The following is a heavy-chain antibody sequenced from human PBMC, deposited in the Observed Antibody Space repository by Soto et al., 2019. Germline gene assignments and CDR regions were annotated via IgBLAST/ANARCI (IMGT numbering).Heavy chain of an antibody. CDR2: VSHDGRNT. V-gene: IGHV3-30*18. J-gene: IGHJ4*02. Sequence: VQLVESRGGVVQPGRSLRLSCAASGFTFSDYAMHWVRQAPGKGLEWVAVVSHDGRNTHYADSVKGRFTISRDSSKNPVSLEMTSLRAEDTAVYYCAKGGRQWLVTSDFNYWGQGALVTVSS. CDR3: AKGGRQWLVTSDFNY. CDR1: GFTFSDYA. D-gene: IGHD6-19*01.